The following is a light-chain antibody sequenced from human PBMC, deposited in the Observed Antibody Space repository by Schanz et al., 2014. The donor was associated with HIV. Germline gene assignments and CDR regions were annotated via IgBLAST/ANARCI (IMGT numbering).Light chain of an antibody. CDR1: QSISDW. J-gene: IGKJ2*01. V-gene: IGKV1-5*02. CDR2: TAS. Sequence: DIQMTQSPSTLSASVGDSVIIICRASQSISDWLAWYQQKPGKAPKLLIFTASSLQGGVPPRFSGSGSGTEFTLTISSRQADDFATYYCLQYNDYAFTFGQGTKLEIK. CDR3: LQYNDYAFT.